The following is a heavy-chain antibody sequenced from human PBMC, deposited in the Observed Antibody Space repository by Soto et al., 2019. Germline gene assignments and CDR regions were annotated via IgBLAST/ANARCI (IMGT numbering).Heavy chain of an antibody. Sequence: QVQLVQSGAEVKKPGASVKVSCKASGYTFIGYYIHWVRQAPGQGLEWMGWINPNSGGAKYSQKFQAWVTMTSDTSISTAYMELSRLKSDDTAVYYCARSGGGYHLGDYWGQGNLVTVSS. J-gene: IGHJ4*02. D-gene: IGHD5-12*01. CDR3: ARSGGGYHLGDY. CDR1: GYTFIGYY. V-gene: IGHV1-2*04. CDR2: INPNSGGA.